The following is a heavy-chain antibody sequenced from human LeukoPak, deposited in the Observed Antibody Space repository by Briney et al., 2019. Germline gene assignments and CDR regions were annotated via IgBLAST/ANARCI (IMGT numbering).Heavy chain of an antibody. Sequence: GSSVKVSCKASGGTFSSYAISWVRQAPGQGLEWMEGIIPIFGTANYAQKFQGRVTITADESTSTAYMELSSLRSEDTAVYYCARADYYGSGSYYNYWGQGTLVTVSS. CDR1: GGTFSSYA. D-gene: IGHD3-10*01. J-gene: IGHJ4*02. V-gene: IGHV1-69*01. CDR2: IIPIFGTA. CDR3: ARADYYGSGSYYNY.